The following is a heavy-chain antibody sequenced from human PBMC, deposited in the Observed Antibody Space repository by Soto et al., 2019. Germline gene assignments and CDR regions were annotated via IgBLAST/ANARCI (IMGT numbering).Heavy chain of an antibody. J-gene: IGHJ4*02. D-gene: IGHD2-2*01. V-gene: IGHV3-23*01. CDR1: GFTFSSYA. Sequence: PGGSLRLSCAASGFTFSSYAMSWVRQAPGKGLEWVSAISGSGGSTYYADSVKGRFTISRDNSKNTLYLQMNSLRAEDTAVYYCAKDYIVVVPAAILLDYWGQGTLVTVSS. CDR3: AKDYIVVVPAAILLDY. CDR2: ISGSGGST.